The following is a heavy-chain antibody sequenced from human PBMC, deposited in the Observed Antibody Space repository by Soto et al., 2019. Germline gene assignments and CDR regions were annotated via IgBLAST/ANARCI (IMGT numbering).Heavy chain of an antibody. CDR3: AKSGRSSSWYFYY. J-gene: IGHJ4*02. D-gene: IGHD6-13*01. V-gene: IGHV3-23*01. CDR2: ISGSGGST. Sequence: GGSLRLSCAASGFTFSSYAMSWVRQAPGKGLEWVSAISGSGGSTYYADSVKGRFTISRDNSKNTLYLQMNILRAEDTAVYYCAKSGRSSSWYFYYWGQGTLVTVSS. CDR1: GFTFSSYA.